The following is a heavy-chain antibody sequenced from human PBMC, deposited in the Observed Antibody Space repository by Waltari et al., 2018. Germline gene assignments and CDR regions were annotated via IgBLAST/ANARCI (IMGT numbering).Heavy chain of an antibody. V-gene: IGHV1-69*12. CDR1: GGTFSSYA. J-gene: IGHJ4*02. D-gene: IGHD3-22*01. Sequence: QVQLVQSGAEVKKPGSSVKVSCKASGGTFSSYAISWVRQAPGQGLEWMGGIIPIFGTANYAQKFQGRVTITADESTSTTYMELGSLRSEDTAVYYCARGHYYDSSGYYDQKYYFDYWGQGTLVTVSS. CDR3: ARGHYYDSSGYYDQKYYFDY. CDR2: IIPIFGTA.